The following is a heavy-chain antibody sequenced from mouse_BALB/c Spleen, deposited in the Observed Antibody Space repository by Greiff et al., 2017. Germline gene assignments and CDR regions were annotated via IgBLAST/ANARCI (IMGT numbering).Heavy chain of an antibody. V-gene: IGHV5-4*02. CDR1: GFTFSDYY. Sequence: EVKLVESGGGLVKPGGSLKLSCAASGFTFSDYYMYWVRQTPEKRLEWVATISDGGSYTYYPDSVKGRFTISRDNAKNNLYLQMSSLKSEDTAMYYCARVLLPYYAMDYWGQGTSVTVSS. D-gene: IGHD1-1*01. CDR2: ISDGGSYT. J-gene: IGHJ4*01. CDR3: ARVLLPYYAMDY.